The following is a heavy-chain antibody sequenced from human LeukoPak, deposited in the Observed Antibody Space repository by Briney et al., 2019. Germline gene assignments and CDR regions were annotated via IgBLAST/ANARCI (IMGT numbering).Heavy chain of an antibody. CDR1: GFTFSSYE. D-gene: IGHD6-19*01. Sequence: PGGSLRLSCAASGFTFSSYEMSWVRQAPGKGLEWVSYISGTGSTIYYADSVKGRFTISRDNAKNSLYLQMNSLRAEDTAVYYCARAPSGWDLYYFDYWGQGTRVTVSS. CDR2: ISGTGSTI. J-gene: IGHJ4*02. V-gene: IGHV3-48*03. CDR3: ARAPSGWDLYYFDY.